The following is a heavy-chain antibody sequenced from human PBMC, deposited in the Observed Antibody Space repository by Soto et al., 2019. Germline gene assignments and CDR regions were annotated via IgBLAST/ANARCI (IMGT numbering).Heavy chain of an antibody. J-gene: IGHJ4*02. V-gene: IGHV2-5*02. CDR1: GFSLSTSGVG. D-gene: IGHD6-19*01. CDR2: IYWDDDK. CDR3: AHRLQGVAVAGPVSY. Sequence: QITLKESGPTLVKPTQTLTLTCTFSGFSLSTSGVGVRWIRQPPGKALEWLALIYWDDDKRYSPSLKSRLTITKDTSKTQVALTMTNMDPVDTATYYCAHRLQGVAVAGPVSYCGLGTLVTVCS.